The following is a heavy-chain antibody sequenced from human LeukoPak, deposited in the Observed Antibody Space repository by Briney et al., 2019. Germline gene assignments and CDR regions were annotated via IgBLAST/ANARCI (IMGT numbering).Heavy chain of an antibody. CDR2: IYTSGST. V-gene: IGHV4-4*09. Sequence: SETLSLTCTVSGGSISSYYWSCIRHPPGKGLEWIGYIYTSGSTNYNPSLKSRVTISVDTSKNQFSLTLSSVTAADTAVYYCARHSGSALDYWGQGTLVTVSS. CDR1: GGSISSYY. D-gene: IGHD1-26*01. CDR3: ARHSGSALDY. J-gene: IGHJ4*02.